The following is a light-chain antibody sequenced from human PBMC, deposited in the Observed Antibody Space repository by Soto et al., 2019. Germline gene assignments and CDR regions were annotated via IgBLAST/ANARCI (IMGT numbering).Light chain of an antibody. Sequence: EIVLTQSPANLSLSPGERATLSCRAIQSVSSYLAWYHQKPCQAPRLLIYDASYRATGIAARFSGSGSGTDSTLTISSLEPEDYAVYSCQQRSNWTYTFGQGTKLEIK. V-gene: IGKV3-11*01. J-gene: IGKJ2*01. CDR3: QQRSNWTYT. CDR2: DAS. CDR1: QSVSSY.